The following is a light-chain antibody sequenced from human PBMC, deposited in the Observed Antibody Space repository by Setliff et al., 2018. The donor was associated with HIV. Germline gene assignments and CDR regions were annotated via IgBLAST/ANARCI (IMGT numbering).Light chain of an antibody. CDR1: SSDVGNYNY. Sequence: QSALTQPRSVSGSPGQSVAISCTGTSSDVGNYNYVSWFQQHPGKAPKRMIFDVSKRPSGVPDRFSGSKSGNTTSLTISGLQAEDEADYYCCSFAGSPYVFGTGTKGTVL. V-gene: IGLV2-11*01. CDR2: DVS. J-gene: IGLJ1*01. CDR3: CSFAGSPYV.